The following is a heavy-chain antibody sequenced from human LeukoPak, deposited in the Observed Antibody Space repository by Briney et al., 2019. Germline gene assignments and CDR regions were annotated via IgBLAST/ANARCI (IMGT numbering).Heavy chain of an antibody. CDR1: GGSISSYY. Sequence: PSETLSLTCTVSGGSISSYYWSWIRQPPGKGLEWIGYIYYSGSTNYNPSLKSRVTISVDTSKNQFSLKLSSVTAADTAVYYCTRGGVRSGYYGSSGSLDYWGQGTLVTVSS. J-gene: IGHJ4*02. V-gene: IGHV4-59*01. CDR2: IYYSGST. CDR3: TRGGVRSGYYGSSGSLDY. D-gene: IGHD3-22*01.